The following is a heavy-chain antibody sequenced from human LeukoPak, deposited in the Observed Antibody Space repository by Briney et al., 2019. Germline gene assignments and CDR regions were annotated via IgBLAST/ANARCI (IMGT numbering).Heavy chain of an antibody. CDR1: GLTFSNYW. CDR3: AKSGYNRFDY. Sequence: PGGSLRLSCAASGLTFSNYWMSWVRQGPGKGLEWVANIKHDGSEKYYIDSVKGRFTISRDNSKNTLYLQMNSLRAEDTAVYYCAKSGYNRFDYWGQGTLVTVSS. J-gene: IGHJ4*02. D-gene: IGHD5-24*01. CDR2: IKHDGSEK. V-gene: IGHV3-7*03.